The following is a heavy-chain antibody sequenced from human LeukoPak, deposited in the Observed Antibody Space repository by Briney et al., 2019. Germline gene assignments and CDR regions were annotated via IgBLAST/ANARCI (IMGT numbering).Heavy chain of an antibody. CDR3: ASGSYVSDYYGMDV. CDR2: INPNSGGT. CDR1: GYTFTGYY. J-gene: IGHJ6*02. V-gene: IGHV1-2*04. Sequence: EASVKVSCKASGYTFTGYYMHWVRQAPGQGLEWMGWINPNSGGTNYAQKFQGWVTMTRDTSISTAYMELSRLRSDDTAVYYCASGSYVSDYYGMDVWGQGTTVTVSS. D-gene: IGHD1-26*01.